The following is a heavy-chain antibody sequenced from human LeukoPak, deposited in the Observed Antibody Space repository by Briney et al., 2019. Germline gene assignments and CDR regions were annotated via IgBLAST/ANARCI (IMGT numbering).Heavy chain of an antibody. CDR2: IYYSGST. D-gene: IGHD3-9*01. CDR3: ASPILV. V-gene: IGHV4-59*01. J-gene: IGHJ4*02. CDR1: GGSISRYY. Sequence: SETLSLTCTVSGGSISRYYWSWIRQPTGKGLEWIGDIYYSGSTNYNPSLKSRVTISVDTSKNQFSLKLTSVTAADPAVYYCASPILVWGQGTLVTVSS.